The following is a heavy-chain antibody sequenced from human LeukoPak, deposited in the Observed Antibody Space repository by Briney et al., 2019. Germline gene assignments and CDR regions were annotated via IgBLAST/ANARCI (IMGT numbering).Heavy chain of an antibody. D-gene: IGHD3-9*01. V-gene: IGHV1-18*04. CDR3: ARDRYDILTGYPPYYFDY. J-gene: IGHJ4*02. CDR1: GYTFTSYG. Sequence: ASVKVSCKASGYTFTSYGISWVRQAPGQGLEWMGWISAYNGNTNYAQKLQGRVTMTTDTSTSTAYMEPRSLRSDDTAVYYCARDRYDILTGYPPYYFDYWGQGTLVTVSS. CDR2: ISAYNGNT.